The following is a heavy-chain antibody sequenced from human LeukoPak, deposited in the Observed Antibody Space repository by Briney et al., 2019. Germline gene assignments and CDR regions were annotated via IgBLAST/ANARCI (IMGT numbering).Heavy chain of an antibody. V-gene: IGHV3-53*01. J-gene: IGHJ3*02. CDR1: GSTVSSNY. CDR3: ARLGSLRSSGWPGAFDI. Sequence: PGGSLRLSCAASGSTVSSNYMSWVRQAPGKGLEWVSVIYSGGSTYYADSVKGRFTISRDNSTNTLYLQMNSLRAEDTAVYYCARLGSLRSSGWPGAFDIWGQGTMVTVSS. CDR2: IYSGGST. D-gene: IGHD6-19*01.